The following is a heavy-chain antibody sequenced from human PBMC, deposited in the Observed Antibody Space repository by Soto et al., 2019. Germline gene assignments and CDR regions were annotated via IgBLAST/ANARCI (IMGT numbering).Heavy chain of an antibody. CDR1: GFTFTRSA. Sequence: GASVKVSCKASGFTFTRSAVQWVRQARGQRLEWIGWIVVGSGNTNYAQKFQGRVTITRDTSASTAYMDLSSLRSEDTAVYYCARDRSYYDYVWGTYRYTFDIWGQGTMVTVSS. CDR2: IVVGSGNT. D-gene: IGHD3-16*02. CDR3: ARDRSYYDYVWGTYRYTFDI. V-gene: IGHV1-58*01. J-gene: IGHJ3*02.